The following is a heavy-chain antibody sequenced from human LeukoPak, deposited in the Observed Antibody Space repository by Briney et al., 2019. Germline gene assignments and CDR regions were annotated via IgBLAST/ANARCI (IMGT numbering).Heavy chain of an antibody. Sequence: GGSLRLSCAASGFTFRSYWMSWVRQAPGKGLEWVANIKQDGSEKYYVDSVKGRFTVSRDNAKNSLYLQMNSLRAGDTAVYFCARATTAFEYWGQESLVTASS. D-gene: IGHD4-17*01. CDR3: ARATTAFEY. J-gene: IGHJ4*02. CDR2: IKQDGSEK. V-gene: IGHV3-7*04. CDR1: GFTFRSYW.